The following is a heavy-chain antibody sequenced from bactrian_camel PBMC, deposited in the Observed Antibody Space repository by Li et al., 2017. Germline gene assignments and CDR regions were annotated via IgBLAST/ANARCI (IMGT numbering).Heavy chain of an antibody. CDR3: AARTRGGTWCGLFTSMYFS. D-gene: IGHD2*01. CDR1: GYTAGRHC. CDR2: IYRSGGAGTA. V-gene: IGHV3S25*01. Sequence: QLVESGGDSVRTGGSLRLSCAASGYTAGRHCMAWFRQPPGKEREGVAAIYRSGGAGTAYYADSVKGRFTISQDNAQSTVYLQMDSLKPEDTAMYYCAARTRGGTWCGLFTSMYFSWGQGTQVTVS. J-gene: IGHJ6*01.